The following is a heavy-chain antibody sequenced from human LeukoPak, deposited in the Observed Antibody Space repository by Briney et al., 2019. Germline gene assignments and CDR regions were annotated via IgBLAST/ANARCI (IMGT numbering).Heavy chain of an antibody. CDR3: ARGSHYDSSGPFDY. D-gene: IGHD3-22*01. Sequence: ASVKVSCKASGYTFTSYDINWVRQATGQGLEWMGWMNPNSGNTGYAQKFQGRVTITADKSTSTAYMELSSLRSEDTAVYYCARGSHYDSSGPFDYWGQGTLVTVSS. V-gene: IGHV1-8*01. CDR2: MNPNSGNT. CDR1: GYTFTSYD. J-gene: IGHJ4*02.